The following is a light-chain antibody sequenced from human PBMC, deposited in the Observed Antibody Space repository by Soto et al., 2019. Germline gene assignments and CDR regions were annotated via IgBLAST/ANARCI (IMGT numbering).Light chain of an antibody. Sequence: QSALTQPPSASGSPGQSVTISCTGTSSDVGGYNYVSWYQQHPGKAPKLMIYEVSKRPSGVPDRFSGSKSGNTASLTVSGLQAEDEADYYCSSYAGSNNPVVFGGGTKLPS. J-gene: IGLJ2*01. V-gene: IGLV2-8*01. CDR3: SSYAGSNNPVV. CDR2: EVS. CDR1: SSDVGGYNY.